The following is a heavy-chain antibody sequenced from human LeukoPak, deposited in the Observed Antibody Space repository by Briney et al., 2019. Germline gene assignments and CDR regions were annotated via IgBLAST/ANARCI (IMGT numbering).Heavy chain of an antibody. J-gene: IGHJ4*02. CDR3: AREGYYSTGHPSLLLY. D-gene: IGHD3-22*01. CDR2: LHSAGGT. V-gene: IGHV3-53*04. CDR1: GLTFSSNY. Sequence: GGSLRLSCAASGLTFSSNYMTWVRQAPGKGLEWVSVLHSAGGTYYTDSVKGRFTISRHMSKNTVYLQMNSLKAEDTAFYYCAREGYYSTGHPSLLLYWGQGPPVTVSS.